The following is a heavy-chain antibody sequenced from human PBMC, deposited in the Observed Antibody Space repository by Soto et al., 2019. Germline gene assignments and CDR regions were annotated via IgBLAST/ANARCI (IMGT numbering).Heavy chain of an antibody. D-gene: IGHD6-19*01. CDR1: GGSFSGYY. CDR3: ARASYSSGWYSFDY. Sequence: QVQLQQWGAGLLKPSETLSLTCAVYGGSFSGYYWSWIRQPPGKGLEWIGESNHSGSTNYNPSLKSRVTISVDTSKNQFSLKLSSVTAADTAVYYCARASYSSGWYSFDYWGQGTLVTVSS. V-gene: IGHV4-34*01. CDR2: SNHSGST. J-gene: IGHJ4*02.